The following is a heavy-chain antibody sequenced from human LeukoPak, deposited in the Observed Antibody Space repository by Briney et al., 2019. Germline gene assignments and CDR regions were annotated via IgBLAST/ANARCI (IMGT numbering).Heavy chain of an antibody. CDR2: IKTDGSIT. V-gene: IGHV3-74*01. CDR1: GFSFSVYW. J-gene: IGHJ4*02. D-gene: IGHD2-15*01. Sequence: GGSLRLSCAASGFSFSVYWMHWVRQAPGKGPVWVSRIKTDGSITDYADSVKGRFTISRDNAKNTLYLQMNSLRAEDRAVYYCAKGLGYCSGGSCYGNYYFDYWGQGTLVTVSS. CDR3: AKGLGYCSGGSCYGNYYFDY.